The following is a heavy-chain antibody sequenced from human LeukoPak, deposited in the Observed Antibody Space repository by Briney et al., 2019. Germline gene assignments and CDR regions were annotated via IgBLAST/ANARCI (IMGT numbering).Heavy chain of an antibody. D-gene: IGHD6-13*01. CDR1: GGSISSGDYY. V-gene: IGHV4-30-4*01. CDR3: AAVFRRIAAAGTMYYFDY. J-gene: IGHJ4*02. CDR2: IYYSGNT. Sequence: SQTLSLTCTVSGGSISSGDYYWSWIRQPPGKGLEWIGYIYYSGNTYYNSSLKRRVTISVDTTENQFSLKLSSVTAADTAVYYCAAVFRRIAAAGTMYYFDYWGQGTLVTVSS.